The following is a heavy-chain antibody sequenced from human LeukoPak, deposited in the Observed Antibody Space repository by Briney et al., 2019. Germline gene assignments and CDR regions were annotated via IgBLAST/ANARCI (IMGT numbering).Heavy chain of an antibody. CDR3: ARDRSRWGALFDY. J-gene: IGHJ4*02. CDR2: IIPIFGTA. Sequence: SVKVSRKASVGTFTSYAISWVRDTPGQGREWMGGIIPIFGTANNAQTFQGRVTITTDESTSTASIELSRLRPEAPAVFTSARDRSRWGALFDYWGEGTLVTASS. D-gene: IGHD6-13*01. CDR1: VGTFTSYA. V-gene: IGHV1-69*05.